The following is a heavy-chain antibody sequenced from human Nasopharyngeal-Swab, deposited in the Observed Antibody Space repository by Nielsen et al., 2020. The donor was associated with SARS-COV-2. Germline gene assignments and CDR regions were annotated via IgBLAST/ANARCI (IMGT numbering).Heavy chain of an antibody. CDR1: GGSFNGFY. CDR3: VRSSSWYYFDY. Sequence: SETLSLTCSVSGGSFNGFYWNWIRQAPGKGLEWIGNIYYNGHTYQNPSLKSRLTISVDKSKNQFSLQLSSVTAADTAVYYCVRSSSWYYFDYWAQGTQVTVSS. J-gene: IGHJ4*02. CDR2: IYYNGHT. V-gene: IGHV4-34*01. D-gene: IGHD6-13*01.